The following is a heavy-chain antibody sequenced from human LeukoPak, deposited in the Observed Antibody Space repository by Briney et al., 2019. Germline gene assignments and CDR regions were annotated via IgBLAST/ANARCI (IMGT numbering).Heavy chain of an antibody. Sequence: RTGGSLRLSCAASGFTFRSYEMNWVRQAPGKGLEWVSYISSTGSTLYYTDSVKGRFTISRDNAKNSLYLQMISLRAEDTAVYYCARGANCGGDCYDYWGQGTLVTVSS. V-gene: IGHV3-48*03. CDR3: ARGANCGGDCYDY. J-gene: IGHJ4*02. CDR2: ISSTGSTL. CDR1: GFTFRSYE. D-gene: IGHD2-21*02.